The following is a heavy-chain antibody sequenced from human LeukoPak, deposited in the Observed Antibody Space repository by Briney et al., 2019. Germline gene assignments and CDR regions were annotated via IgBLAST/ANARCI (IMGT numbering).Heavy chain of an antibody. J-gene: IGHJ4*02. CDR2: IQSKTDGGTT. CDR1: GFTFSNTW. D-gene: IGHD3-10*01. Sequence: GGSLRLSCAASGFTFSNTWMNWVRQAPGKGLKWVGRIQSKTDGGTTEYAAPVKGRFTISRDDSKTTLYLQMNSLKTEDTAVYYCATLTVRGVINIWGQGTLLTVSS. CDR3: ATLTVRGVINI. V-gene: IGHV3-15*01.